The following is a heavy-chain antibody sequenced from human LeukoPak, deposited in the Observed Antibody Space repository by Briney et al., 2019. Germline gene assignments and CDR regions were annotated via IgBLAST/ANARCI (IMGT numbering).Heavy chain of an antibody. J-gene: IGHJ4*02. CDR3: ARTTKRGYSYGYLGGFDY. CDR2: INHSGST. Sequence: SETLSLTCAVYGGSFSGYYWSWIRQPPGTGLEWIGEINHSGSTNYNPSLKSRVTISVDTSKNQFSLKLSSVTAADTAVYYCARTTKRGYSYGYLGGFDYWGQGTLVTVSS. V-gene: IGHV4-34*01. D-gene: IGHD5-18*01. CDR1: GGSFSGYY.